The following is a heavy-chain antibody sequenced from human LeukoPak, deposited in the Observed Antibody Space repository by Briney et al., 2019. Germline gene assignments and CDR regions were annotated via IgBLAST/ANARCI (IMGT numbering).Heavy chain of an antibody. J-gene: IGHJ4*02. CDR2: ISYDGSNK. CDR1: GFTFSSYA. D-gene: IGHD5-18*01. Sequence: GRSLRLSCAASGFTFSSYAMHWVRQAPGKGLEWVAVISYDGSNKYYADSVKDRFTISRDNSKNTLYLQMNSLRAEDTAVYYCARDHYSYGPDYWGQGTLVTVSS. V-gene: IGHV3-30-3*01. CDR3: ARDHYSYGPDY.